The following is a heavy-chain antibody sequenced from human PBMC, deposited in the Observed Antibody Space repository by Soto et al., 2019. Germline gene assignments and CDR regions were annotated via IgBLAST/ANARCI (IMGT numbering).Heavy chain of an antibody. J-gene: IGHJ5*02. Sequence: GGSLRLSCAASGFTFSDYYMSWIRQAPGKGLEWVSYISSSGSTIYYTDSVKGRFTISRDNAKNSLYLQMNSLRAEDTAVYYCARQPCSGCRWIDPWGQGTLVTVSS. D-gene: IGHD6-25*01. CDR3: ARQPCSGCRWIDP. V-gene: IGHV3-11*01. CDR1: GFTFSDYY. CDR2: ISSSGSTI.